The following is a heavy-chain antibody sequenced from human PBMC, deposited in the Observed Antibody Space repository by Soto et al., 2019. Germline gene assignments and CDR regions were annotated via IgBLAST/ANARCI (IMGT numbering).Heavy chain of an antibody. CDR3: ARGFGGRFDY. Sequence: QVQLVQSGAEVKKPGSSVKVSCKASGGTFSSYTISWVRQAPGQGLEWMGRIIPILGIANYAQKFQGRFTISADKSKRSAYMELSSLRAEDTAVYYCARGFGGRFDYWGQGTLVTVSS. D-gene: IGHD2-15*01. CDR1: GGTFSSYT. CDR2: IIPILGIA. J-gene: IGHJ4*02. V-gene: IGHV1-69*02.